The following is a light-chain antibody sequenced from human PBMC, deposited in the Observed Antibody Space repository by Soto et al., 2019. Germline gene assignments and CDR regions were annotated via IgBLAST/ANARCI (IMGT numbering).Light chain of an antibody. CDR1: RGLVYNDGNTS. CDR3: MQGTHWPPIT. V-gene: IGKV2-30*01. J-gene: IGKJ5*01. CDR2: EVS. Sequence: DVVMTQSPLSLPVTLGQPASISFTSSRGLVYNDGNTSLNWFQQRPGQSPRRLIFEVSNRESGVPDRFSGSGSGTDFTLKISRVEAEDVGVYYCMQGTHWPPITFGQGTRLEIK.